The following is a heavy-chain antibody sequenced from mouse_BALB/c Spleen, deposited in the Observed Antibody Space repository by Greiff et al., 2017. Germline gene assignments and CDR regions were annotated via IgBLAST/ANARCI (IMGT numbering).Heavy chain of an antibody. Sequence: VQLQQSGPELVKPGASVKMSCKASGYTFTSYVMHWVKQKPGQGLEWIGYINPYNDGTKYNEKFKGKATLTSDKSASTAYMELSSLTSEDSAVYICARVGALRGMEYWGQGTSVTVSS. J-gene: IGHJ4*01. V-gene: IGHV1-14*01. D-gene: IGHD1-1*01. CDR3: ARVGALRGMEY. CDR1: GYTFTSYV. CDR2: INPYNDGT.